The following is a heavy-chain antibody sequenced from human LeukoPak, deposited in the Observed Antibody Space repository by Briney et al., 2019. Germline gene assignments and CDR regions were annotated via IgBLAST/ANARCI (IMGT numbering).Heavy chain of an antibody. CDR2: MNPNSGNI. D-gene: IGHD1-20*01. V-gene: IGHV1-8*01. CDR3: ARGGYNWNYYYYMDV. Sequence: ASVKVSCKASGYTFTSYDINWVRQATGQGLEWMGWMNPNSGNIGYAQKFQGRVTMTRNTSISTAYMELSSLRSEDTAVYYCARGGYNWNYYYYMDVWGKGTTVTVSS. CDR1: GYTFTSYD. J-gene: IGHJ6*03.